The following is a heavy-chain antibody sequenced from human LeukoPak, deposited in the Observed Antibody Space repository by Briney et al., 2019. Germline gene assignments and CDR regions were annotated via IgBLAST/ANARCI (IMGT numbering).Heavy chain of an antibody. CDR1: GGSFSGYY. CDR2: INHSGST. CDR3: ARGLGDDFWSGYYNGYYYMDV. V-gene: IGHV4-34*01. J-gene: IGHJ6*03. D-gene: IGHD3-3*01. Sequence: SETLSLTCAVYGGSFSGYYWSWIRQPPGKGLEWSGEINHSGSTNYNPSLKSRVTISVDPSKNQFSLKLSSVTAADTAVYYCARGLGDDFWSGYYNGYYYMDVWGKGTAVTVSS.